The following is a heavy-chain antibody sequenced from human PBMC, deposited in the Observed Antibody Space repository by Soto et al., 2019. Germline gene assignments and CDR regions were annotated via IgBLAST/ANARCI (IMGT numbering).Heavy chain of an antibody. V-gene: IGHV1-8*01. J-gene: IGHJ5*02. CDR2: MSPDSGNR. D-gene: IGHD3-3*01. Sequence: QVQLVQSGAEVKKPGASVKVSCKASGYTFTSYDIFWVRQGTGQGLEWMGWMSPDSGNRGYAQKFQGRVTMTRDTSINTAYMELSSLTSEDTAVYYCARGRADFWSGYVGPWGQGTLVTVSS. CDR1: GYTFTSYD. CDR3: ARGRADFWSGYVGP.